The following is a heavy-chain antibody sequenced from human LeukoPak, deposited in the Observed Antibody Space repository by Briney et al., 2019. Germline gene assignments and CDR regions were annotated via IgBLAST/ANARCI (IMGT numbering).Heavy chain of an antibody. CDR2: IKEDGSEK. V-gene: IGHV3-7*01. CDR3: ARDGAPDAHCSTTSCAIR. D-gene: IGHD2-2*01. Sequence: PGGSLRLSCAASGFTFGNYWVHWVRQAPGQGLEWVANIKEDGSEKYYVDSVKGRFTISRDNGKNSLYLQMNSQRAEDTAVYYCARDGAPDAHCSTTSCAIRWGQGTLVTVSS. CDR1: GFTFGNYW. J-gene: IGHJ4*02.